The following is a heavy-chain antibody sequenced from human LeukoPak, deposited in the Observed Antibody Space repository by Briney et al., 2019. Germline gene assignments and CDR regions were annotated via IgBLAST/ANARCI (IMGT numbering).Heavy chain of an antibody. D-gene: IGHD2-8*02. CDR3: AREQSWTTGFDI. V-gene: IGHV6-1*01. CDR2: TYYMSEWYT. CDR1: GDSVSGNSVT. Sequence: SQTLSLTCAISGDSVSGNSVTWNWIRQSPSRGLEWLGRTYYMSEWYTTYAASVKSRITITPDTFKNQFSLQLKSVTPEDTAVYFCAREQSWTTGFDIWGQGTMVTVSS. J-gene: IGHJ3*02.